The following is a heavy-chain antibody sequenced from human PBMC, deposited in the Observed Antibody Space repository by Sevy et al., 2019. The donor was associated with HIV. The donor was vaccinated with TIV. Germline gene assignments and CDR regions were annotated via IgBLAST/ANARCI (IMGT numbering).Heavy chain of an antibody. J-gene: IGHJ5*02. CDR3: ARHFTVPTLGPNWFDP. CDR2: IYYSGST. Sequence: SKTLSLTCTVSGGSISSSSYYWCWIRQPPGKGLEWIGSIYYSGSTYYNPSLKSRVTISVDTSKNQFSLKLSSVTAADTPVYYCARHFTVPTLGPNWFDPWGQGTMVTVSS. V-gene: IGHV4-39*01. CDR1: GGSISSSSYY. D-gene: IGHD4-4*01.